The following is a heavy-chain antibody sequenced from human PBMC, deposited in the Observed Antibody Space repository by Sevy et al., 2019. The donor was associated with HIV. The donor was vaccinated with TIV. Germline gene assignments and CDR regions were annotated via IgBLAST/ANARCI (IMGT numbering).Heavy chain of an antibody. CDR1: GYTFTSFG. J-gene: IGHJ4*02. V-gene: IGHV1-18*01. CDR3: SRRGAFEYDSSGFQSH. CDR2: ISVYNGKT. Sequence: ASVKVSCKTSGYTFTSFGISWVRQAPGQGLEWVGWISVYNGKTNYAQKFQGRITLTSDTSTRTAYMELRSLRSDDTAVYYCSRRGAFEYDSSGFQSHXGQGTLVTVSS. D-gene: IGHD3-22*01.